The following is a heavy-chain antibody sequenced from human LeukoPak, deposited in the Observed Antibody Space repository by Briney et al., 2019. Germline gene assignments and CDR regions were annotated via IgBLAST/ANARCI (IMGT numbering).Heavy chain of an antibody. V-gene: IGHV4-39*07. CDR3: ARDWRWLVPSDAFDI. Sequence: SETLSLTCTVSGGSISSSSYYWGWIRQPPGKGLEWIGSIYYSGSTYYNPSLKSRVTISVDTSKNQFSLKLSSVTAADTAVYYCARDWRWLVPSDAFDIWGQGTMVTVSS. CDR2: IYYSGST. CDR1: GGSISSSSYY. J-gene: IGHJ3*02. D-gene: IGHD6-19*01.